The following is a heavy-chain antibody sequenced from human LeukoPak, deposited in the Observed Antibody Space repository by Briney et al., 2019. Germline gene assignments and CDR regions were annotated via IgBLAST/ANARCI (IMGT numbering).Heavy chain of an antibody. CDR1: GFTFSSYW. Sequence: GGSLRLSCAASGFTFSSYWMSWVRQAPGKGLEWVANIKQDGSEKYYVDSVKGRFTISRDNAKNSLYLQMNSLRAEDTAVYYCARDTYYYDSSGHEVAFDIWGQGTMVTVSS. D-gene: IGHD3-22*01. V-gene: IGHV3-7*01. CDR3: ARDTYYYDSSGHEVAFDI. CDR2: IKQDGSEK. J-gene: IGHJ3*02.